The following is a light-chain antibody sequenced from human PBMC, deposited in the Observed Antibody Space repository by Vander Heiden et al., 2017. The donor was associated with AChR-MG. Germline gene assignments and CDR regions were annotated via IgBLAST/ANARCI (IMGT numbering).Light chain of an antibody. J-gene: IGKJ1*01. CDR3: QQRDSIMWT. CDR2: AAS. Sequence: DIQMTQSPSSLSASVGDRVTISCRASQSIGTYLNWYQQKLGEAPKVLIYAASSLQSRVPSRFNGSGSGTDFTLTISMLQPEDFAAYFCQQRDSIMWTFGQPTKLELK. CDR1: QSIGTY. V-gene: IGKV1-39*01.